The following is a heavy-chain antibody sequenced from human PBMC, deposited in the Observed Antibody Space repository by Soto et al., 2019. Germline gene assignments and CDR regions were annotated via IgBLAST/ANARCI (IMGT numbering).Heavy chain of an antibody. CDR1: GGTFSSYA. CDR2: IIPIFGTA. CDR3: ARVPIGKSYSKENIDY. V-gene: IGHV1-69*01. D-gene: IGHD4-4*01. J-gene: IGHJ4*02. Sequence: QVQLVQSGAEVKKPGSSVEVSCKASGGTFSSYAINWVRQAPGQGLEWVGGIIPIFGTANYAQKFQGRVTTTADESTSTAYMELSSLRSEDTAVYYCARVPIGKSYSKENIDYWGQGTLVTVSS.